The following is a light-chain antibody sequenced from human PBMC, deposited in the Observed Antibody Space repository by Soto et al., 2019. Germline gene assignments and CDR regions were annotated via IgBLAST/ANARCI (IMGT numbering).Light chain of an antibody. CDR3: QQTYSTPRT. V-gene: IGKV1-39*01. CDR1: QSISSY. Sequence: DIQMTQSPSSLSASVGDRVTITCRASQSISSYLNWYQQKAGKPPKLLIYAVSSFQSGVPSRFSGSGSGTDFSLTITSLQPEDFATYYCQQTYSTPRTFGQGTKVEIK. CDR2: AVS. J-gene: IGKJ1*01.